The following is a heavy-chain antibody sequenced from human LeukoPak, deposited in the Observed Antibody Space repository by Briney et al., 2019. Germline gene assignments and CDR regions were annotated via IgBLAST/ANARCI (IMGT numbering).Heavy chain of an antibody. Sequence: GGSLRLSCVASGFTFSSYSMNWVRQAPGKGLEWVSSISSSSSYIYYADSVKGRFTISRDNAKNSLYLQMSSLRAEDTAVYYCARGDRDLYCSSTSCYPVLGGQGTVVTVSS. J-gene: IGHJ4*02. CDR3: ARGDRDLYCSSTSCYPVL. CDR1: GFTFSSYS. CDR2: ISSSSSYI. V-gene: IGHV3-21*01. D-gene: IGHD2-2*01.